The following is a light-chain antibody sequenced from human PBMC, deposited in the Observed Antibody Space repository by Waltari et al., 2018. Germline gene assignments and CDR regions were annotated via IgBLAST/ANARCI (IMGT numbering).Light chain of an antibody. J-gene: IGKJ4*01. Sequence: IQMTQSPSSLSASVCDRVTTTCRASDNINSHLHWYQYKPGKAPKILIYGSSNLQPAVPSRFSGSGSGTDFTLTIHRLVPDDFATYYCQQSYKPLTFGGGTKVEI. CDR1: DNINSH. CDR3: QQSYKPLT. V-gene: IGKV1-39*01. CDR2: GSS.